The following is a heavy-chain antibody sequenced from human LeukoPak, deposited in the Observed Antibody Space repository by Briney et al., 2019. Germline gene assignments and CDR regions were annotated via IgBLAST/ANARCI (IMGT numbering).Heavy chain of an antibody. D-gene: IGHD6-13*01. J-gene: IGHJ4*02. CDR1: GFSLNTGGVG. Sequence: ESGLTLVKPTQTLTLTCSFSGFSLNTGGVGVGWIRQVPGEALEWLALIYRDDDKRYRPSLESRLTITKDTSKNQVVLTMTNMETVDTGTYYCARTTSSWYSEFDYWGQGTLVTVSS. CDR2: IYRDDDK. V-gene: IGHV2-5*02. CDR3: ARTTSSWYSEFDY.